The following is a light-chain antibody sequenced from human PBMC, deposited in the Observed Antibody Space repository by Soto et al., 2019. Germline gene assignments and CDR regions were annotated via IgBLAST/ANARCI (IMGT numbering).Light chain of an antibody. V-gene: IGLV2-11*01. CDR2: DVY. CDR3: FSYADKCGV. Sequence: QSALTQPASVSGSPGQSITISCTGTSSDVGGYDYVSWYQHHPGKAPKLIIFDVYKRPSGVPDRFSGSKSGYTASLTISGLQADDEGDYYCFSYADKCGVFGTGTKLTVL. J-gene: IGLJ1*01. CDR1: SSDVGGYDY.